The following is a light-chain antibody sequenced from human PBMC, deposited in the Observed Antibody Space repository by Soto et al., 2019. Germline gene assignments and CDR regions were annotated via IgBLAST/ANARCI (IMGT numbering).Light chain of an antibody. Sequence: EIALTQSPATLSLSPGERATLSCRASQSVSSYLAWYQQKPGQAPRLLIYDASNRATGIPARFSGSGSGTDLTVTISSLEPEDFAVYYCQQRSNWPPSLTFGGGTKVEIK. CDR2: DAS. CDR3: QQRSNWPPSLT. J-gene: IGKJ4*01. CDR1: QSVSSY. V-gene: IGKV3-11*01.